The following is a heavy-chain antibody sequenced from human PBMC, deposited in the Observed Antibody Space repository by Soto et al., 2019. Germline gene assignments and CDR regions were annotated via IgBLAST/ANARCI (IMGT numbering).Heavy chain of an antibody. J-gene: IGHJ4*02. D-gene: IGHD1-26*01. V-gene: IGHV3-33*01. CDR3: ARDRVGATTFYFDY. CDR2: IWYDGSNK. CDR1: GFTFSSYG. Sequence: PVGSLRLSCAASGFTFSSYGMHWVRQAPGKGLEWVAVIWYDGSNKYYADSVKGRFTISRDNSKNTLYLQMNSLRAEDTAVYYCARDRVGATTFYFDYWGQGTLVTVSS.